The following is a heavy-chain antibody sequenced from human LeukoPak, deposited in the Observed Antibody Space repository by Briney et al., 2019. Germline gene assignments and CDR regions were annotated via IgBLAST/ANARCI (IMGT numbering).Heavy chain of an antibody. CDR3: ARGYEWLRPLDY. J-gene: IGHJ4*02. D-gene: IGHD5-12*01. Sequence: SVTVSCKASGGTFSSYAISWVRQAPGQGLEWMGGIIPIFGTANYAQKFQGRVTITADESTSTAYMELSSLRSEDTAVYYCARGYEWLRPLDYWGQGTLVTVSS. CDR2: IIPIFGTA. CDR1: GGTFSSYA. V-gene: IGHV1-69*01.